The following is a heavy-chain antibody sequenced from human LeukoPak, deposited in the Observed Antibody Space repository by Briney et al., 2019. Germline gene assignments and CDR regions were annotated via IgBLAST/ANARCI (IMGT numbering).Heavy chain of an antibody. V-gene: IGHV4-34*01. CDR2: INHSGST. Sequence: PSETLSPTCAVYGGSFSGYYWSWIRQPPGKGREWIGEINHSGSTNYNPSLKSRVTISVDTSKNQFSLKLSSVTAADTAVYYCARGYYDSSGYYYFDYWGQGTLVTVSS. CDR1: GGSFSGYY. J-gene: IGHJ4*02. D-gene: IGHD3-22*01. CDR3: ARGYYDSSGYYYFDY.